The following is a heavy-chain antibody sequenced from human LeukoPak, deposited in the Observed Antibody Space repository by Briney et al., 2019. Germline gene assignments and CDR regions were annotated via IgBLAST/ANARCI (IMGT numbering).Heavy chain of an antibody. CDR3: AREGPPYDY. J-gene: IGHJ4*02. V-gene: IGHV4-39*07. Sequence: SETLSLTCTVSGGSISSYYWSWVRQPPGKGLEWIGSIYYSGSTYYNPSLKSRVTISVDTSKNQFSLKLSSVTAADTAVYYCAREGPPYDYWGQGTLVTVSS. CDR1: GGSISSYY. CDR2: IYYSGST.